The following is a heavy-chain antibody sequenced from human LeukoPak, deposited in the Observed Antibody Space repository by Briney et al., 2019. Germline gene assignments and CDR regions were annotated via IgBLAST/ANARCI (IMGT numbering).Heavy chain of an antibody. J-gene: IGHJ3*02. Sequence: SGGSLRLSCAASGFTFSSYAVHWVRQAPGKGLEWVAVISYDGSNKYYADSVKGRFTISRDNSKSTLYLQMNSLRAEDTAVYYCAIWADYGDVYDAFDIWGQGTMVTVSS. CDR1: GFTFSSYA. CDR3: AIWADYGDVYDAFDI. V-gene: IGHV3-30*04. CDR2: ISYDGSNK. D-gene: IGHD4-17*01.